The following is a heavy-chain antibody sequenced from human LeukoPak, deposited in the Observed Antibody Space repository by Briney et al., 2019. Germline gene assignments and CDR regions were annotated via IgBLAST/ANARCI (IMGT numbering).Heavy chain of an antibody. Sequence: SGPTLVNPTQTLTLTCTFSGFSLGTSGMRVSWIRQPPGKALEWLARIDWDDDKFYSTSLKTRLTISKDTSKNQVVLTMTNMDPVNTATYYCARQQSPGWFDPWGQRTLGTVSS. V-gene: IGHV2-70*04. CDR1: GFSLGTSGMR. D-gene: IGHD6-13*01. CDR3: ARQQSPGWFDP. J-gene: IGHJ5*02. CDR2: IDWDDDK.